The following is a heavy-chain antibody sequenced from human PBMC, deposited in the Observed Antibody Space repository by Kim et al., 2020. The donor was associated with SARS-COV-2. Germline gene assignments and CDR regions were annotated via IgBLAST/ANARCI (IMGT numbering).Heavy chain of an antibody. Sequence: GRSLRLSCAASGFTFDDYAMHWVRQAPGKGLEWVSGISWNSGSIGYADSVKGRFTISRDNAKNSLYLQMNSLRAEDTALYYCAKLEDDDYGSGSYPTKYYFDYWGQGTLVTVSS. CDR3: AKLEDDDYGSGSYPTKYYFDY. CDR2: ISWNSGSI. D-gene: IGHD3-10*01. V-gene: IGHV3-9*01. J-gene: IGHJ4*02. CDR1: GFTFDDYA.